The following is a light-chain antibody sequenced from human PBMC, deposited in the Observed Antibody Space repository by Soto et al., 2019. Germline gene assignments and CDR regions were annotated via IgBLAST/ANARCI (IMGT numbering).Light chain of an antibody. J-gene: IGLJ3*02. CDR1: NIGVKS. CDR2: DDS. Sequence: SYELTQPPSVSVAPGQTAKITCGGENIGVKSVNWYLQKPGQAPVLVVYDDSDRPSGIHERFSGSNSNDGATLTISRVEAGDEADYYCQVWDTYVDHGVFGGGTKLTVL. CDR3: QVWDTYVDHGV. V-gene: IGLV3-21*02.